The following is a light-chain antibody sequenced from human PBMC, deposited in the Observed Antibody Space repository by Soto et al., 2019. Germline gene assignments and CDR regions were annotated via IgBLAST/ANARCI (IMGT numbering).Light chain of an antibody. CDR2: DVS. J-gene: IGLJ2*01. V-gene: IGLV2-14*01. CDR1: SSDVGGYNY. Sequence: QSALTQPASVSGSPGQSITISCTGTSSDVGGYNYVSWYQQHPGKAPKLMIYDVSNRPSGVSNRFSGSKSGNTASLTISGRQAEDEADYYCSSYTSSSTLWVVFGGGTKVTVL. CDR3: SSYTSSSTLWVV.